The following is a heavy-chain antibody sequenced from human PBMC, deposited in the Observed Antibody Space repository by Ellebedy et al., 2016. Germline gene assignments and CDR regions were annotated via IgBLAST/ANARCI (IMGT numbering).Heavy chain of an antibody. CDR2: IYPGDSDT. Sequence: GESLKISXKGSGYSFTSYWIGWVRQMPGKGLEWMGIIYPGDSDTRYSPSFQGQVTISADKSISTAYLQWSSLKASDTAMYYCARHWWPGMKYQLPDAFDIWGQGTMVTVSS. CDR3: ARHWWPGMKYQLPDAFDI. D-gene: IGHD2-2*01. J-gene: IGHJ3*02. V-gene: IGHV5-51*01. CDR1: GYSFTSYW.